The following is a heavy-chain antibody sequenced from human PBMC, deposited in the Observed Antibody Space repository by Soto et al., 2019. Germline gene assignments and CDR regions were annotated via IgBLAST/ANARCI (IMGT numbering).Heavy chain of an antibody. CDR3: ARDGRGYSGPYYFAY. J-gene: IGHJ4*02. Sequence: EVQLVESGGGLVKPGGSLRLSCAASGFTFSSYSMNWVRQAPGKGLEWVSSISSSSSYIYYADSVKGRFTISRDNAKNSLYLQMNSLRAEDTAVYYCARDGRGYSGPYYFAYWGQGTLVTVSS. CDR2: ISSSSSYI. CDR1: GFTFSSYS. V-gene: IGHV3-21*01. D-gene: IGHD5-12*01.